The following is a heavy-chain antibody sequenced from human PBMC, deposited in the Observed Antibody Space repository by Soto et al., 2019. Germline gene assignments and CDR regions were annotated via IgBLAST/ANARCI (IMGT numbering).Heavy chain of an antibody. Sequence: QVQLVQSGAEVKKPGSSVKVSCKASGGTFSSYTISWVRQAPGQGLEWMGRIIPILGIANYAQKFQGRVTITANKSTSTAYMELSSLRSEDTAVYYCARDDSSIAFAIWGQGTMVTVSS. D-gene: IGHD3-22*01. V-gene: IGHV1-69*02. J-gene: IGHJ3*02. CDR3: ARDDSSIAFAI. CDR1: GGTFSSYT. CDR2: IIPILGIA.